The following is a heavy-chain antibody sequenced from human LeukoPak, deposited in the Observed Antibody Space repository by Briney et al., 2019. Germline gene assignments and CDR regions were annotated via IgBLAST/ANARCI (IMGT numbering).Heavy chain of an antibody. CDR3: ARAGGRSGYYTM. V-gene: IGHV4-59*01. D-gene: IGHD3-3*01. J-gene: IGHJ4*02. Sequence: SETLSLTCTVSGGSISSYYWSWIRQPPGKGLVWIGYIYYSGSTNYNPSLKSQVTISVDTSKNQFSLKLSSVTAADTAVYYCARAGGRSGYYTMWGQGTLVTVSS. CDR2: IYYSGST. CDR1: GGSISSYY.